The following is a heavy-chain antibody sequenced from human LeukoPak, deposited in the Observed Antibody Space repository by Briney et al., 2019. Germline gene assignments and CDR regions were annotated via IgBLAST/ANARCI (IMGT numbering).Heavy chain of an antibody. CDR2: IYYSGST. CDR3: ARAGYSGYDLYY. D-gene: IGHD5-12*01. J-gene: IGHJ4*02. V-gene: IGHV4-59*01. Sequence: PSETLSLTCPVSGGSISSYYWSWIRQPPGKGLEWIGYIYYSGSTNYNPSLKSRVTISVDTSKNQFSLKLSSVTAADTAVYYCARAGYSGYDLYYWGQGTLVTVSS. CDR1: GGSISSYY.